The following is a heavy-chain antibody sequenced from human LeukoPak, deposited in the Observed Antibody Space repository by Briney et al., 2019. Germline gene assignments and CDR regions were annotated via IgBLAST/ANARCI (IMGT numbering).Heavy chain of an antibody. Sequence: ASVKVSCKASGYTFTSYYLHWVRQAPGQGLEWMGIINPSGGSPTYAQKIKGRVTMTRDTSTSAVYMELSSLTSEDTAVYYCARDLYERDSSGHYGGGFDYWGQGTLVAVSS. CDR1: GYTFTSYY. CDR2: INPSGGSP. D-gene: IGHD3-22*01. CDR3: ARDLYERDSSGHYGGGFDY. J-gene: IGHJ4*02. V-gene: IGHV1-46*01.